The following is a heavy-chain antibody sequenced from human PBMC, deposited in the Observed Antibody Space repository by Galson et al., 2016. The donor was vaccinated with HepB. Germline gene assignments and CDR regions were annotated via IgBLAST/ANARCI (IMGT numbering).Heavy chain of an antibody. Sequence: SLRLSCAASGFSFSSYSMNWVRQAPGKGLEWLSHLSSRSNSIYYADSVKGRFTISKDNAKNALHMQMNSLRDEDTAVYYCARLTGATAAHNWIDPWGQGTLVTVSS. J-gene: IGHJ5*02. D-gene: IGHD6-13*01. CDR2: LSSRSNSI. CDR1: GFSFSSYS. CDR3: ARLTGATAAHNWIDP. V-gene: IGHV3-48*02.